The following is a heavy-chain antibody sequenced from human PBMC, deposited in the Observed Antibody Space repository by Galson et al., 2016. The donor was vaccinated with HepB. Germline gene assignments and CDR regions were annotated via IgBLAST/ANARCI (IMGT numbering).Heavy chain of an antibody. D-gene: IGHD5-24*01. CDR3: ARRWKEMATITDAFDI. Sequence: SLRLSCAASGFTVSSNYLSWVRQAPGKGLEWVSLIHSGGSTYYADSVKGRFTISRDNSKNTVYLQMNTLRAEDTAVYYCARRWKEMATITDAFDIWGQGTMVTVSS. V-gene: IGHV3-53*01. J-gene: IGHJ3*02. CDR1: GFTVSSNY. CDR2: IHSGGST.